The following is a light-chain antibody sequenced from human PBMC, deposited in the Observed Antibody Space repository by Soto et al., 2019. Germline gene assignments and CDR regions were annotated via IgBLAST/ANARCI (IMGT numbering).Light chain of an antibody. J-gene: IGKJ5*01. CDR2: GAS. CDR3: QQYDNSFT. CDR1: QSVGSSY. V-gene: IGKV3-20*01. Sequence: EIVLTQSPGTLSLSPGERATLSCRASQSVGSSYLAWYQQKPGQAPRLLIYGASSRATGIPDRFSGSGSGTDFTLTISRLEPEDFAVYYCQQYDNSFTFGHGTRLEIK.